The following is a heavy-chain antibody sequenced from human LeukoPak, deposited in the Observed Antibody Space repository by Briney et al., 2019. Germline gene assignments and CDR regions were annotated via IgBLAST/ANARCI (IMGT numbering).Heavy chain of an antibody. CDR1: GGTFISYA. J-gene: IGHJ4*02. D-gene: IGHD3-10*01. Sequence: AASVKVSCKASGGTFISYAISWVRQAPGQGREWMGGIIPIFGTANYAQKFQGRVTITADESTSTAYMELSSLRSEDTAVYYCARMPFMVRGVIELDYWGQGTLVTVSS. CDR3: ARMPFMVRGVIELDY. CDR2: IIPIFGTA. V-gene: IGHV1-69*13.